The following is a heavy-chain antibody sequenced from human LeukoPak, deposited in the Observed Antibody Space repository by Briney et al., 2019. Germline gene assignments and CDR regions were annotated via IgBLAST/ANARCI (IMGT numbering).Heavy chain of an antibody. Sequence: GESLKISCKGFGYSFTSYWIVWVRQMPGKGLEWMGIIYPGDSDTRYSPSFQGQVAISADKSISTAYLQWSSLKASDSAIYYCARGGSGQLYNWFDPWGQGTLVTVSS. J-gene: IGHJ5*02. CDR1: GYSFTSYW. D-gene: IGHD5-24*01. CDR2: IYPGDSDT. V-gene: IGHV5-51*01. CDR3: ARGGSGQLYNWFDP.